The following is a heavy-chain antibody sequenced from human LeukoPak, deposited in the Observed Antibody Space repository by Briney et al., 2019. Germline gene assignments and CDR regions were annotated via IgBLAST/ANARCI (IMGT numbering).Heavy chain of an antibody. Sequence: ASVKVSCKASGYTFTSYGISWVRQAPGQGLEWMGWINPNSGGTNYAQKFQGRVTMTRDTSISTAYMELSRLRSDDTAVYYCARESGSYGYWGQGTLVTVSS. D-gene: IGHD1-26*01. CDR1: GYTFTSYG. CDR2: INPNSGGT. V-gene: IGHV1-2*02. CDR3: ARESGSYGY. J-gene: IGHJ4*02.